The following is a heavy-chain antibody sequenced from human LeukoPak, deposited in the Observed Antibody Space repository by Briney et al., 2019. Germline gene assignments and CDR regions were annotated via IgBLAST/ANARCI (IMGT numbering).Heavy chain of an antibody. Sequence: ASETLSLTCTVSGGSISSSSYYWGWIRQPPGKGLEWIGSIYYSGSTYYNPSLKSRVTISVDTSKNQFSLKLSSVTAADTAVYYCARHPYYYGLFDPWGQGTLVTVSS. CDR3: ARHPYYYGLFDP. CDR2: IYYSGST. CDR1: GGSISSSSYY. D-gene: IGHD3-10*01. V-gene: IGHV4-39*07. J-gene: IGHJ5*02.